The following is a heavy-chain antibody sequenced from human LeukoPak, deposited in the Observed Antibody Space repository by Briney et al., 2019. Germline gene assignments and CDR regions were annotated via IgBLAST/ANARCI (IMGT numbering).Heavy chain of an antibody. CDR2: ISSSGSST. CDR1: GFTFNNYA. D-gene: IGHD4-17*01. V-gene: IGHV3-23*01. Sequence: GGSLGLSCAASGFTFNNYAMSWVRQAPGKGLEWVSAISSSGSSTYYADSVKGRSTISRDNSKNTLYLQMNSLRAEDTAAYYCAKGAYGDYDYWGQGTLVTVSS. CDR3: AKGAYGDYDY. J-gene: IGHJ4*02.